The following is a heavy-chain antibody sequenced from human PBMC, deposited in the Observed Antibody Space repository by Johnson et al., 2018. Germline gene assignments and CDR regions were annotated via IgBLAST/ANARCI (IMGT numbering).Heavy chain of an antibody. CDR1: GFTFSNYA. Sequence: VQLVESGGGLRQPGGSLRLSCTGSGFTFSNYAMSWVRQTPGRGLEWVSAISASGGSTYYADSVKGRFTISRDNSKNTLYLQVNSLRAEDTAVYYCAKEGLYNYWGQGNLVTVSS. V-gene: IGHV3-23*04. CDR3: AKEGLYNY. CDR2: ISASGGST. D-gene: IGHD2-2*02. J-gene: IGHJ4*02.